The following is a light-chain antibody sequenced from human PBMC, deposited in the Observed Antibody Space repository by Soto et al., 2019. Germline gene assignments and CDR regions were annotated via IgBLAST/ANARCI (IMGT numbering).Light chain of an antibody. Sequence: QSVLTQPPSVSAAPGQKVTISCSGSSSNIGNNYVSWYQQLPGTAPKLLIYDNNKRPSGIPDRFSGSKSGTSATLGITGLQTGDEADDYCGTWDSSLSALVGGGTKLTVL. CDR1: SSNIGNNY. CDR2: DNN. J-gene: IGLJ2*01. V-gene: IGLV1-51*01. CDR3: GTWDSSLSAL.